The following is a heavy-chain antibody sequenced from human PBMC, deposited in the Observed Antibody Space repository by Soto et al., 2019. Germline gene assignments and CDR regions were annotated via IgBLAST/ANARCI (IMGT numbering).Heavy chain of an antibody. CDR1: GFTVSSNY. V-gene: IGHV3-66*01. CDR3: ASFSAAYFQH. CDR2: IYSGGNT. J-gene: IGHJ1*01. D-gene: IGHD6-25*01. Sequence: EVQLVESGGGLVQPGGSLRLSCAASGFTVSSNYMSWVRQAPGKGLEWVSVIYSGGNTYYADSVKGRFTISRDNSKNTLDLQMNSLRAEDTAVYYCASFSAAYFQHWGQGTLVTVSS.